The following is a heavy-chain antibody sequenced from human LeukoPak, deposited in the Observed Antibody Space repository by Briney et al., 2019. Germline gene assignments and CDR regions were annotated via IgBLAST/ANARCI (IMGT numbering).Heavy chain of an antibody. J-gene: IGHJ4*02. CDR1: GYSISSGYY. D-gene: IGHD3-22*01. V-gene: IGHV4-38-2*02. CDR3: ARDSRYYYDSSGYLLLDY. CDR2: IYHSGST. Sequence: SETLSLTCAVSGYSISSGYYWGWIRQPPGKGLEWIGSIYHSGSTYYNPSLKSRVTMSVDTSKNQFSLKLSSVTAADTAVYYCARDSRYYYDSSGYLLLDYWGQGTLVTVSS.